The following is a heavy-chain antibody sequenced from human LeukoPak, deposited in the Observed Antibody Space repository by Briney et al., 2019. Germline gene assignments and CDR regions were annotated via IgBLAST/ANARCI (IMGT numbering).Heavy chain of an antibody. CDR2: MYFGGST. V-gene: IGHV4-39*07. CDR1: GGSISSSSYY. J-gene: IGHJ4*02. Sequence: SETLSLTCIVSGGSISSSSYYWGWVRQPPGKGLEWIGSMYFGGSTYYNAALKIRLTISVDTSKNQFSLKLSSVTAADTAVYYWAGVVVGGTVHYSDYWGQGTLVTVSS. CDR3: AGVVVGGTVHYSDY. D-gene: IGHD2-15*01.